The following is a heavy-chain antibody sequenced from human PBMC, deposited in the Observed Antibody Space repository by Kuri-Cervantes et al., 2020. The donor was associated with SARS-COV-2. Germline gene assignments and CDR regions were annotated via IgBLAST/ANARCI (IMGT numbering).Heavy chain of an antibody. J-gene: IGHJ4*02. CDR3: GSSVLRFFDQYGDY. D-gene: IGHD3-9*01. V-gene: IGHV3-73*01. CDR2: IRNKANNYAT. Sequence: WIRQPAGKGLEWIGRIRNKANNYATTYVASVKGRFTISRDDSKNTAYLQMNSLKTEDTAVYYCGSSVLRFFDQYGDYWGRGTLVTVSS.